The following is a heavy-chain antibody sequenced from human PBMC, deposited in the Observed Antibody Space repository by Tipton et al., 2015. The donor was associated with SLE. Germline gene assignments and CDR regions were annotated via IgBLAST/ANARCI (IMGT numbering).Heavy chain of an antibody. Sequence: TLSLTCTVSGGSISTSSYYWGWIRQPPGKGLEWIGSVFYSGNTYYNPPLKSRVTISVDTSENQFSLKLSSVTAADTAVYYCARHRPPTWDSTNWSPIDYWGQGTLVTVSS. CDR1: GGSISTSSYY. V-gene: IGHV4-39*01. D-gene: IGHD1-1*01. CDR3: ARHRPPTWDSTNWSPIDY. J-gene: IGHJ4*02. CDR2: VFYSGNT.